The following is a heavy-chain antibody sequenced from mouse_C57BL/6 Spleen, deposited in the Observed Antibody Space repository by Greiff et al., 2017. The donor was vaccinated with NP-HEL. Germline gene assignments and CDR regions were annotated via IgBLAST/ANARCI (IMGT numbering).Heavy chain of an antibody. CDR1: GFTFSSYT. CDR2: ISGGGGNT. Sequence: EVMLVESGGGLVKPGGSLKLSCAASGFTFSSYTMSWVRQTPEKRLEWVATISGGGGNTYYPDSVKGRFTISRDNAKNTLYLQMSSLRSEDTALYYCARGGNWDYFDYWGQGTTLTVSS. V-gene: IGHV5-9*01. D-gene: IGHD4-1*01. CDR3: ARGGNWDYFDY. J-gene: IGHJ2*01.